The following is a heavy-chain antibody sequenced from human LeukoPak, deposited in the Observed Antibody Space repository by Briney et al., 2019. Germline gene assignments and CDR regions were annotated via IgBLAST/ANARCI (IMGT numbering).Heavy chain of an antibody. CDR1: GGSISSYY. CDR2: IYHSGST. J-gene: IGHJ4*02. Sequence: PSETLSLTCTVSGGSISSYYWSWIRQPPGKGLEWIGEIYHSGSTNCNPSLKSRVTISVDNSKNQFSLKMSSMTAADTAVYYCARAGWYTLDNWGQGTLITVSS. V-gene: IGHV4-59*12. CDR3: ARAGWYTLDN. D-gene: IGHD2-15*01.